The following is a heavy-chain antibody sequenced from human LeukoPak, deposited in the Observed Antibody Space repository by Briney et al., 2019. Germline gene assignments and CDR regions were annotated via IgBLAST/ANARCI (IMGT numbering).Heavy chain of an antibody. CDR1: GASISSYY. V-gene: IGHV4-59*08. CDR2: IYYSGTT. CDR3: ARHSRRTFDY. Sequence: PSETLSLTCTVSGASISSYYWSWIRQPPGKGLEWIGYIYYSGTTNYNPSLQSRVTISVDTSKNQFSLKLSSVTAADTAVYYCARHSRRTFDYWGQGTLVTVSS. J-gene: IGHJ4*02.